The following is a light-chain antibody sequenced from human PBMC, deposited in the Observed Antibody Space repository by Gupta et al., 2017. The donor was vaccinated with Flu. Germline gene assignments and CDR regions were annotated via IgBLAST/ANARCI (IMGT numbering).Light chain of an antibody. J-gene: IGLJ3*02. CDR1: SNDVGSYNL. V-gene: IGLV2-23*01. CDR3: CSYATASWV. Sequence: QSALTQPASVSGSPGQSTTISCTGTSNDVGSYNLVSWYQQHPGKVPKLMIYENKKRPSGVSNRFSGSKSGNTASLTISGLQAEDEADYYCCSYATASWVFGGGTKVTVL. CDR2: ENK.